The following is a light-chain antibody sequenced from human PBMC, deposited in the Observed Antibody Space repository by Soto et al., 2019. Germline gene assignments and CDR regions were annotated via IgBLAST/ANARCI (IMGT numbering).Light chain of an antibody. CDR3: KQYGDFSPQ. CDR1: QSVTYDQ. Sequence: EIVLTQPPDTLSLSPGERATLSCRASQSVTYDQLAWYRQTPGQAPRLLIYGASSRAAGIPDRFSGSGSGTDFTLTISRLEPEDFVVYNCKQYGDFSPQFGQVTKVDIK. CDR2: GAS. V-gene: IGKV3-20*01. J-gene: IGKJ1*01.